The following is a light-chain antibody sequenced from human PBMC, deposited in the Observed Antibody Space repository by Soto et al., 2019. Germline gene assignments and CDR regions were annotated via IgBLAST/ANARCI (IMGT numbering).Light chain of an antibody. CDR3: AAWDDNLNGYV. V-gene: IGLV1-44*01. J-gene: IGLJ1*01. CDR2: GND. CDR1: GSNIGSNT. Sequence: QSVLTQPPSASGTPGQRVTISCSGSGSNIGSNTVSWYQQVPGMAPKLLIYGNDQRPSGVPERFSGSKSGTSASLAVSVLQSEDEGDCYCAAWDDNLNGYVFGTGTKLTVL.